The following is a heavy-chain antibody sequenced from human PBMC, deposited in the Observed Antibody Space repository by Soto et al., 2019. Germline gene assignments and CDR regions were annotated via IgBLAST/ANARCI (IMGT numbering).Heavy chain of an antibody. Sequence: PGESLKISCKGSGYSFTSYWISWVRQMPGKGLDWMGRIDPSDSNTQYSPSFQGHVTISADKSISTAYLQWSSLKASDTAMYYCARRASGTYYKTFDYWGQGTMVSVYS. V-gene: IGHV5-10-1*01. CDR3: ARRASGTYYKTFDY. CDR2: IDPSDSNT. D-gene: IGHD3-10*01. J-gene: IGHJ4*02. CDR1: GYSFTSYW.